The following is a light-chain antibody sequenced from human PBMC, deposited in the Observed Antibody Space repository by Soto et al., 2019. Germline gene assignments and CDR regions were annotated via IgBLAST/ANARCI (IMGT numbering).Light chain of an antibody. CDR1: SSDVGGYNY. CDR2: DVS. V-gene: IGLV2-11*01. Sequence: QSALTQPRSVSGSPGQSVTISCTGTSSDVGGYNYVSWYQHHPGKAPKLMIYDVSYRPSGVPDRFSAYKSGNTASLTISGLQAEDEADYYCCSYAGSNSKVVFGGGTKVTVL. CDR3: CSYAGSNSKVV. J-gene: IGLJ2*01.